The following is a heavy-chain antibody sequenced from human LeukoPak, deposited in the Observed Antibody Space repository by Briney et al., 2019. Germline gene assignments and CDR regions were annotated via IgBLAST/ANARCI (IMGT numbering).Heavy chain of an antibody. CDR1: GFTFSSFA. J-gene: IGHJ4*02. CDR2: MSGSSGRT. CDR3: AKQRGALRENWFFDH. V-gene: IGHV3-23*01. Sequence: PGGSLRLSCAASGFTFSSFAMSRVRQAPGKGLEWVLRMSGSSGRTDYADSVKGRFTISRDNSKNTLFLQMNSLRGEDTAVYYCAKQRGALRENWFFDHWGQGTLVTVSA. D-gene: IGHD3-9*01.